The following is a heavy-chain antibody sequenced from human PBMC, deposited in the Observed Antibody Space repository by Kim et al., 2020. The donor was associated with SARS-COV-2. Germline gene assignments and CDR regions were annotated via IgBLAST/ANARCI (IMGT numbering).Heavy chain of an antibody. V-gene: IGHV4-31*03. J-gene: IGHJ3*02. D-gene: IGHD3-22*01. CDR2: IYYSGST. CDR3: ARARGITMIVVVMIDAFDI. CDR1: GGSISSGGYY. Sequence: SETLSLTCTVSGGSISSGGYYWSWLRQHPGKGLEWIGYIYYSGSTYYNPSLKSRVTISVDTSKNQFSLKLSSVTAADTAVYYCARARGITMIVVVMIDAFDIWGQGTMVTVSS.